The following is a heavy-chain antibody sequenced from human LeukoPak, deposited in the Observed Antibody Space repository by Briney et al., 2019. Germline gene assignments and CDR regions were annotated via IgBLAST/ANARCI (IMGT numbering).Heavy chain of an antibody. CDR3: ARGRGWRTGLYFDY. CDR2: INHSGST. V-gene: IGHV4-34*01. J-gene: IGHJ4*02. D-gene: IGHD7-27*01. Sequence: PSETLSLTCAVYGVSFSGYYWSWIRQPPGKGLEWIGEINHSGSTNYNPSLKSRVTISVDTSKNQFSLKLSSVTAADTAVYYCARGRGWRTGLYFDYWGQGTLVTVSS. CDR1: GVSFSGYY.